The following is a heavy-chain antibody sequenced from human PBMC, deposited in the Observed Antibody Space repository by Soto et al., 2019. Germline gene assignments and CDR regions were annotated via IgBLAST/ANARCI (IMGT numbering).Heavy chain of an antibody. D-gene: IGHD3-16*01. J-gene: IGHJ5*02. CDR2: VHSSGIT. CDR3: ARGLTMGQLPSHFDH. CDR1: GGSFTSYY. Sequence: PSETLSLTCTVSGGSFTSYYWSWIRQPPGKGLEWIGYVHSSGITNYNPSLKRRVTISVDTSRNQFSLRLSSVTAADTAVYYCARGLTMGQLPSHFDHWGQGTLVTVSS. V-gene: IGHV4-59*01.